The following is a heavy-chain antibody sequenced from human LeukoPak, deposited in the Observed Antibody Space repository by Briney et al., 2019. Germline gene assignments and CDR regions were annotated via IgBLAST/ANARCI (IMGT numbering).Heavy chain of an antibody. CDR3: ARGDYGVYADY. V-gene: IGHV4-59*12. D-gene: IGHD4-17*01. J-gene: IGHJ4*02. CDR2: IYYSGST. CDR1: GGSISSYY. Sequence: SETLSLTCTVYGGSISSYYWSWIRQPPGKGLEWIGYIYYSGSTYYNTSLKSRVTISVDTSKNQFSLKLSSVTAADTAVYYCARGDYGVYADYWGQGTLVTVSS.